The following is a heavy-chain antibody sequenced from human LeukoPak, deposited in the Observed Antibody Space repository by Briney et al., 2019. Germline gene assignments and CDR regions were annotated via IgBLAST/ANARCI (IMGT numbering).Heavy chain of an antibody. CDR2: ISAYNGNT. CDR3: ARVRGYDSSGYYPRGSYYFDY. CDR1: GYTFTSYG. V-gene: IGHV1-18*01. Sequence: ASVKVSCKASGYTFTSYGISWVRQAPGQGLEWMGWISAYNGNTNYAQKLQGRVTMTTDTSTSTAYMELRSLRSDDTAVYYCARVRGYDSSGYYPRGSYYFDYWGQGTLVTVSS. D-gene: IGHD3-22*01. J-gene: IGHJ4*02.